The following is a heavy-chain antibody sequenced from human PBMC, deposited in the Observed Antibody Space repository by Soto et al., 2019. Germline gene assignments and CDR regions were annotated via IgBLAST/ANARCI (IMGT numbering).Heavy chain of an antibody. CDR2: IYTSGST. V-gene: IGHV4-4*07. D-gene: IGHD5-18*01. Sequence: PSGALSLTCSVSGTSGSNYYWSWIRQPAGKGLEHIGRIYTSGSTSYNPSLKSRVTMSMDTSQTQIYLNLTSVTAADTAVYYCARGGIQLAYAFDYRGQGMQVTVSS. CDR3: ARGGIQLAYAFDY. CDR1: GTSGSNYY. J-gene: IGHJ4*02.